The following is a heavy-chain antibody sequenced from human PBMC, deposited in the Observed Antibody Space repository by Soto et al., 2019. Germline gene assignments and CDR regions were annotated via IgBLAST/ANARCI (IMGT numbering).Heavy chain of an antibody. V-gene: IGHV3-21*01. D-gene: IGHD6-13*01. Sequence: GGSLRLSCAASGFTFSSYSMNWVRQAPGKGLEWVSSISSSSSYIYYADSVKGRFTISRDNAKNSLYLQMNSLRAEDTAVYYCARGYGAAAGTSAFDIWGQGTMVTVSS. CDR1: GFTFSSYS. J-gene: IGHJ3*02. CDR3: ARGYGAAAGTSAFDI. CDR2: ISSSSSYI.